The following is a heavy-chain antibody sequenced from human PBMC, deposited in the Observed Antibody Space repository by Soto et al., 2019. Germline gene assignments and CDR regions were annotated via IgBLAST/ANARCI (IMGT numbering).Heavy chain of an antibody. V-gene: IGHV3-23*01. D-gene: IGHD3-22*01. CDR1: GFTFSSYA. J-gene: IGHJ4*02. CDR3: AKAAYYYDSSGYYIDY. CDR2: ISGSGGST. Sequence: GGSLRLSCAASGFTFSSYAMSWVRQAPGKGLEWVSAISGSGGSTYYADSVKGRFTISRDNSKNTLYLQMNSLRAEDTAVYYCAKAAYYYDSSGYYIDYWGQGILVTVSS.